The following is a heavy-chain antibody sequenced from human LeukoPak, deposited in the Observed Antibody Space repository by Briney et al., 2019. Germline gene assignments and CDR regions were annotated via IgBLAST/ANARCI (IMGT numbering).Heavy chain of an antibody. CDR3: ANPPMAHFGT. CDR2: VSSYNGDT. V-gene: IGHV1-18*01. D-gene: IGHD5-24*01. CDR1: GSIFITYG. J-gene: IGHJ5*02. Sequence: ASVKVSCKASGSIFITYGIIWVRQAPGQGLEGMGWVSSYNGDTKYAQKFQDRVTMTRDLSTSTAYVELKDLTSDDTAVYFCANPPMAHFGTWGQGTLVTVSS.